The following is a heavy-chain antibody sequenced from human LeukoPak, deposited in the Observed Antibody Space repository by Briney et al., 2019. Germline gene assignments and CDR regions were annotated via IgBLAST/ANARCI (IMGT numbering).Heavy chain of an antibody. J-gene: IGHJ4*02. D-gene: IGHD3-10*01. CDR2: IIPIIGTT. CDR1: GGTFNNYA. Sequence: SVKVSCKTSGGTFNNYAISWVRQAPGQGLEWMGGIIPIIGTTNYTQKFQGRVTISADKSTTTAYMELSSLRSEDTAVYYCARAWGYGSGSYYNNWGQGTLVTVSS. V-gene: IGHV1-69*06. CDR3: ARAWGYGSGSYYNN.